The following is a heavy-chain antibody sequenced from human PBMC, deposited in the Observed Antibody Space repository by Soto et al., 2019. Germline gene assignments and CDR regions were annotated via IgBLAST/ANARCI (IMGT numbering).Heavy chain of an antibody. V-gene: IGHV1-69*12. CDR1: GGTFSSYA. D-gene: IGHD5-12*01. Sequence: QVQLVQSGAEVRHPASSVKVSCKTSGGTFSSYAISWVRQAPGQGLEWMGGIGPIVDTSTYAQKFQGRVTITADESTSTAYMELSSLRSDDTAIYYCVRVVAIPGYPDNWGQGTLVTVSS. CDR3: VRVVAIPGYPDN. J-gene: IGHJ4*02. CDR2: IGPIVDTS.